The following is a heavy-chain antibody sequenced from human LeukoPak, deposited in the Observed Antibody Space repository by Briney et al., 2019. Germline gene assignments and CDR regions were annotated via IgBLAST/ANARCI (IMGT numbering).Heavy chain of an antibody. V-gene: IGHV3-30*01. CDR2: ISYDGSNK. CDR3: ARARWLQWFDY. J-gene: IGHJ4*02. CDR1: GFTFSSYA. D-gene: IGHD5-24*01. Sequence: GGSLRLSCAASGFTFSSYAMHWVRQAPGKGLEWVAVISYDGSNKYYADSVKGRFTISKDNYKNTLYLQMNSLRAEDTAVYYCARARWLQWFDYWGQGTLVTVSS.